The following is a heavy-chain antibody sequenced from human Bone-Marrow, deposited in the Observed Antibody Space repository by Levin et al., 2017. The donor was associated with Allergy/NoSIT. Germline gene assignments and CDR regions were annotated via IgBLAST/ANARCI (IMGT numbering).Heavy chain of an antibody. CDR2: ISAGGEST. CDR3: TKDITVTVVISPNPFYFAMDV. D-gene: IGHD3-22*01. Sequence: HPGGSLRLSCAASGFTFRNYAMTWVRQSPGKGLEWVSTISAGGESTYYADSVKGRFTVSRDNSKDSLYLQMSSLRTGDAAVYFCTKDITVTVVISPNPFYFAMDVWGQGTTVTVSS. V-gene: IGHV3-23*01. J-gene: IGHJ6*02. CDR1: GFTFRNYA.